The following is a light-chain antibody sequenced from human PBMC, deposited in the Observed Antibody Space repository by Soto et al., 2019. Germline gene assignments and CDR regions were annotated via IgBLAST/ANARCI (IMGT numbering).Light chain of an antibody. CDR2: DAS. J-gene: IGKJ2*01. Sequence: EIVLTQSPATLSLSPGERATLSCRASQSVSTFLAWYQQKPGQAPRLLIYDASNRATGIPARFSGSGSGTDFTLTISSLEPEDFAFYYCQHRSNWPPYTFGQGTKLEIK. CDR3: QHRSNWPPYT. CDR1: QSVSTF. V-gene: IGKV3-11*01.